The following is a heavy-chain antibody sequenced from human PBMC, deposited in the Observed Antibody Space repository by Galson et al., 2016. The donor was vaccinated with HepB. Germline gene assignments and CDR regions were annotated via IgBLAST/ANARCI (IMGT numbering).Heavy chain of an antibody. CDR2: IWHDGSNK. CDR3: ARDRFCSNTRCYGWLDP. Sequence: SLRLSCAASGFTISSYGIHWVRQVPGKALEWVALIWHDGSNKFYADSVKGRFTTSRDNSKNTLYLQMNSLTVEDAAVYYCARDRFCSNTRCYGWLDPWGQGTLATVSS. V-gene: IGHV3-33*08. CDR1: GFTISSYG. J-gene: IGHJ5*02. D-gene: IGHD2-2*01.